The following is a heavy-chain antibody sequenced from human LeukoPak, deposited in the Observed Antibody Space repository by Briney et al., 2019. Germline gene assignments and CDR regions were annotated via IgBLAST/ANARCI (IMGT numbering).Heavy chain of an antibody. CDR3: AKDDILTGPNTYGMDV. V-gene: IGHV3-23*01. D-gene: IGHD3-9*01. CDR1: GFTFSSYA. J-gene: IGHJ6*02. CDR2: ISGSGGST. Sequence: GGSLRLSCAASGFTFSSYAMSWVRQAPGKGLEWVSAISGSGGSTYYADSVKGRFTISRDNSKNTLYLQMNSLRAEDTAVYYCAKDDILTGPNTYGMDVWGQGTTVTVSS.